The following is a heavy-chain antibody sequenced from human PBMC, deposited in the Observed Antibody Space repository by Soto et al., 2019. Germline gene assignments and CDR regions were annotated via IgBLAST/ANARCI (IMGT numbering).Heavy chain of an antibody. CDR1: GFTFSSYS. J-gene: IGHJ3*02. CDR2: ISSSSSTI. D-gene: IGHD2-2*01. V-gene: IGHV3-48*02. CDR3: ARTVGYCISTSCYEDDAFDI. Sequence: EVQLVESGGGLVQPGGSLRLSCAASGFTFSSYSMNWVRQAPGKGLEWVSYISSSSSTIYYADSVKGRFTISRDNAKNSLYLQMNSLRDEDTAVYYCARTVGYCISTSCYEDDAFDIWGQGTMVTVSS.